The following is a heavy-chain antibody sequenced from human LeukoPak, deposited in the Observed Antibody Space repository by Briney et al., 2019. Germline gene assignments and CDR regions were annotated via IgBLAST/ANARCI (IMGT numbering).Heavy chain of an antibody. CDR2: IKQDGSEK. D-gene: IGHD2-2*01. V-gene: IGHV3-7*01. CDR3: ARDGGYCSSTSCYRYYYYGMDV. Sequence: GGSLRLSCAASGFTFSSYWMSWVRQAPGKGLEWVANIKQDGSEKYYVDSVKGRFTISRDNAKNSLYLQMNSLRAEDTAVYYCARDGGYCSSTSCYRYYYYGMDVWGQGTTVTVSS. J-gene: IGHJ6*02. CDR1: GFTFSSYW.